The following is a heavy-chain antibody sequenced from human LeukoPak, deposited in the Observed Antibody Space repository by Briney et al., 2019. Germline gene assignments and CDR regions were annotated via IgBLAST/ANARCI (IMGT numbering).Heavy chain of an antibody. CDR1: GYTFTGYY. V-gene: IGHV1-2*02. J-gene: IGHJ4*02. Sequence: ASVKVSCKASGYTFTGYYIHWVRQAPGQGLEWMGWINPTSGGTNYAQKFQGRVTMTRDTSITTAYMELGRLTSDDTAVYYCARSYDSGSYYPSPDYWGQGTLVTVSS. CDR3: ARSYDSGSYYPSPDY. CDR2: INPTSGGT. D-gene: IGHD3-10*01.